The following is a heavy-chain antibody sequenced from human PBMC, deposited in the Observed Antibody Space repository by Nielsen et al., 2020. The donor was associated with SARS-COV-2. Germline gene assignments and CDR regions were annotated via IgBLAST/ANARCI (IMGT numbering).Heavy chain of an antibody. J-gene: IGHJ4*02. V-gene: IGHV3-66*02. CDR3: ARANGGSYYGALDY. Sequence: GESLKISCGASGFTISSSFMSWVRQAAGKGLDWVSVIYTDGSTSHADSVKGRFTISRDNSKNTLYVQMNSLRAEDTAVYYCARANGGSYYGALDYWAREPWSPSPQ. D-gene: IGHD1-26*01. CDR1: GFTISSSF. CDR2: IYTDGST.